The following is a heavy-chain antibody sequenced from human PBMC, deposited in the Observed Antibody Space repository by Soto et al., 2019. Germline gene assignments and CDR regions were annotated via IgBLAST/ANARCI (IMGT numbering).Heavy chain of an antibody. CDR3: ARAGIAAAGALYYFEY. V-gene: IGHV3-21*05. CDR2: ISSSSIYI. D-gene: IGHD6-13*01. CDR1: GFTFSSYS. J-gene: IGHJ4*02. Sequence: PGGSLRLSCAASGFTFSSYSMNWVRQAPGKGLEWVSYISSSSIYIYYADSVKGRFTISRDNAKNSLYLQLDSLRAEDTAVYYCARAGIAAAGALYYFEYWGQGTLVTVSS.